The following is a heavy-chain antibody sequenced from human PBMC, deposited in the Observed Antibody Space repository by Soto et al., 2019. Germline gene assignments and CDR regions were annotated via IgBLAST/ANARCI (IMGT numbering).Heavy chain of an antibody. J-gene: IGHJ4*02. D-gene: IGHD2-8*01. Sequence: ASVKVSCKASGYTFTSYGISWVRQAPGQGLEWMGWISAYNGNTNYAQKLQGRVTMPTDTSTSTAYMELRSLRSDDTAVFYCASSDCTNGVCPPIGFDYWGQGTLVTVSS. V-gene: IGHV1-18*01. CDR1: GYTFTSYG. CDR3: ASSDCTNGVCPPIGFDY. CDR2: ISAYNGNT.